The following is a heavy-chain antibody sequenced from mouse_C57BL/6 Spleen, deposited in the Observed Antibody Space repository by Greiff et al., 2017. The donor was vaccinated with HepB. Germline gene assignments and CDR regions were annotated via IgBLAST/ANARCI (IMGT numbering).Heavy chain of an antibody. CDR2: IYPRSGNT. CDR3: ARELGGSSSVYYAMDY. D-gene: IGHD1-1*01. CDR1: GYTFTSYG. V-gene: IGHV1-81*01. J-gene: IGHJ4*01. Sequence: VQLQESGAELARPGASVKLSCKASGYTFTSYGISWVKQRTGQGLEWIGEIYPRSGNTYYNEKFKGKATLTADKSSSTAYMELRSLTSEDSAVYFCARELGGSSSVYYAMDYWGQGTSVTVSS.